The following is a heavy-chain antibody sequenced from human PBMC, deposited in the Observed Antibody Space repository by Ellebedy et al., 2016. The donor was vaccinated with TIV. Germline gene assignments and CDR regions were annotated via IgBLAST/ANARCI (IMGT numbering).Heavy chain of an antibody. J-gene: IGHJ4*02. Sequence: GESLKISCAASGFTFSSYAMTWVRQAPGKGLEWVSTIGGSGAFTYYADSVKGRFTISRDNSKNTLYLQMNRLRADDTAVYYCAKGLIDSQTKDFDFWGQGTLVTVSS. CDR3: AKGLIDSQTKDFDF. CDR2: IGGSGAFT. CDR1: GFTFSSYA. D-gene: IGHD3-22*01. V-gene: IGHV3-23*01.